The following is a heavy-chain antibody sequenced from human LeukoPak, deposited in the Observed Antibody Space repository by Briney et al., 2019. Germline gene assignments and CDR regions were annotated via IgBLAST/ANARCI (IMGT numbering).Heavy chain of an antibody. CDR2: INPNSGGT. D-gene: IGHD3-22*01. V-gene: IGHV1-2*02. J-gene: IGHJ4*02. CDR1: GYTFTGYY. CDR3: ARGVYYYGSSGYPYFDY. Sequence: ASVKVSCKASGYTFTGYYMHWVRQAPGQGLEWMGWINPNSGGTNYAQKFQGRVTMTRDTSISTAYMELSRLRSDDTAVYYCARGVYYYGSSGYPYFDYWGQGTLVTVSS.